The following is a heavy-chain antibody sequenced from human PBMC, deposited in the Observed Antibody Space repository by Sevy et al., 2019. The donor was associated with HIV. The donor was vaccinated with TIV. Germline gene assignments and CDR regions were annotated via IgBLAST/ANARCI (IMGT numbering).Heavy chain of an antibody. Sequence: GGSLRLSCTASGFTFSSYDMNWVRQAPGKGLEWVSKISSSGSSIYYAASVKGRFTISRDNAKNSLNLQMNSLGAADTAVYYCTRNGGAFDNGFDPWGQGTLVTVSS. V-gene: IGHV3-48*03. J-gene: IGHJ5*02. D-gene: IGHD2-8*01. CDR1: GFTFSSYD. CDR2: ISSSGSSI. CDR3: TRNGGAFDNGFDP.